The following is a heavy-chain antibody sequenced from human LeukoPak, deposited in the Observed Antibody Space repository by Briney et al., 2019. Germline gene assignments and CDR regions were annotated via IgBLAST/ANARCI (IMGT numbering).Heavy chain of an antibody. CDR3: ARPRVRGVIIRGFDY. V-gene: IGHV4-34*01. CDR2: INHSGST. Sequence: SETLSLTCAVYGGSFSGYYWSWIRQPPGKGLEWIGEINHSGSTNYNPSLKSRVTISVDTSKNQFSLKLSSVTAADTAVYYCARPRVRGVIIRGFDYWGQGILVTVSS. J-gene: IGHJ4*01. D-gene: IGHD3-10*01. CDR1: GGSFSGYY.